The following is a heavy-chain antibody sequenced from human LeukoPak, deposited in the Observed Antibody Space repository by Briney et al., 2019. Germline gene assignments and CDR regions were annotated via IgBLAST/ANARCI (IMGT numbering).Heavy chain of an antibody. CDR2: ISYDGSNK. D-gene: IGHD2-21*02. CDR1: GFTFSSYG. Sequence: GGSLRLSCAASGFTFSSYGMHRVRQAPGKGLEWVAVISYDGSNKYYADSVKGRFTISRDNSKNTLYLQMNSLRAEDTAVYYCAKDVGGYCGGDCYLDPYYFDYWGQGTLVTVSS. V-gene: IGHV3-30*18. J-gene: IGHJ4*02. CDR3: AKDVGGYCGGDCYLDPYYFDY.